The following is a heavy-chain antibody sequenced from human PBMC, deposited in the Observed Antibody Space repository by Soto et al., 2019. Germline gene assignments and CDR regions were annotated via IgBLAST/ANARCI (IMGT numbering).Heavy chain of an antibody. CDR2: ISGSGGST. J-gene: IGHJ6*02. D-gene: IGHD3-16*01. Sequence: LRLSCAASGFTFSSYAVSWVRQAPGKGLEWVSAISGSGGSTYYADSVKGRFTISRDNSKNTLYLQMNSLRAEDTAVYYCAKRLGWGRYYYGMDVWGQGTTVTVSS. CDR1: GFTFSSYA. CDR3: AKRLGWGRYYYGMDV. V-gene: IGHV3-23*01.